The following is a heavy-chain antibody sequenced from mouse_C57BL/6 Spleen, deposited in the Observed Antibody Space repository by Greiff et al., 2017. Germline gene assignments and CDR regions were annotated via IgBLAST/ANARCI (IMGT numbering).Heavy chain of an antibody. D-gene: IGHD2-3*01. CDR2: INPRSGYT. V-gene: IGHV1-7*01. J-gene: IGHJ2*01. Sequence: QVQLKESGAELAKPGASVKLSCKASGYTFTSYWMHWVKQRPGQGLEWIGYINPRSGYTKYNQKFKDKATLTADKSSSTAYLQLSSLTYEYSAVYYCASSDGPFDYWGQGTTLTVSS. CDR3: ASSDGPFDY. CDR1: GYTFTSYW.